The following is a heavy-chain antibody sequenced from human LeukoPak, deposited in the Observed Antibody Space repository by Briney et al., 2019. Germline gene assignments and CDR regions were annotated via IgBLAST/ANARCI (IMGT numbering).Heavy chain of an antibody. CDR3: AREVLSGGFDY. V-gene: IGHV4-39*07. J-gene: IGHJ4*02. CDR2: IYYSGST. D-gene: IGHD1-1*01. CDR1: GGSISSSSYY. Sequence: SETLSLTCTVSGGSISSSSYYWGWIRQPPGKGLEWIGSIYYSGSTYYNPSLKSRVTISVDTSKNQFSLKLSSVTAADTAVYYCAREVLSGGFDYWGQGTLVTVSS.